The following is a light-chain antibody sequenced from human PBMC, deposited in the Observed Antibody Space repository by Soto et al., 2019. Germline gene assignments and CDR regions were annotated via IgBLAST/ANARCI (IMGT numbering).Light chain of an antibody. CDR2: AAS. Sequence: TQMTQSPSSLSASVGDRVTITCRASQSIRNYLGWYQQKPGKAPKLLIYAASSLQSGVPSRFSGSGSGTDFTLTISSLQPEDFATYYCQQSYSTLFTFGPGTKVDIK. V-gene: IGKV1-39*01. J-gene: IGKJ3*01. CDR3: QQSYSTLFT. CDR1: QSIRNY.